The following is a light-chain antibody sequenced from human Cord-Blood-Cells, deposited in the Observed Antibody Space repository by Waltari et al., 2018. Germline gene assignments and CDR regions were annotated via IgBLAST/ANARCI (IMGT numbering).Light chain of an antibody. J-gene: IGKJ2*01. Sequence: EIVLTQSPGTLSLSPGERATLSCRASQSVSSSYLAWYQQKPGQAPRLLIYGASSRATGSPDSFSGSGSGTDFTLTISRLEPEDFAVYYCQQYGSSPQTFGQGTKLEIK. CDR2: GAS. CDR3: QQYGSSPQT. V-gene: IGKV3-20*01. CDR1: QSVSSSY.